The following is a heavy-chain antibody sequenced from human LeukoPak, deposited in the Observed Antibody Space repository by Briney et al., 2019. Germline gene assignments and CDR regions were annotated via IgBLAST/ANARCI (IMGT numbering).Heavy chain of an antibody. CDR2: MYNGKYI. CDR3: ARDRGIEAVGGSGMDV. CDR1: GFTVSNNY. Sequence: GGSLRLSCVASGFTVSNNYMSWVRQAPGKGLEWVAIMYNGKYINYADSMKGRFTISKGNSKHTLFRHMNSLRAEVTAVYYCARDRGIEAVGGSGMDVRGQGTTVTVSS. D-gene: IGHD6-13*01. J-gene: IGHJ6*02. V-gene: IGHV3-66*01.